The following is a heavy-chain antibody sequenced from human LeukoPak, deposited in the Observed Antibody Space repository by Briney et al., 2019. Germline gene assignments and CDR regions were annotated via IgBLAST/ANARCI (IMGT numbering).Heavy chain of an antibody. CDR1: GYTFTSDG. J-gene: IGHJ4*02. Sequence: ASVKVSCRASGYTFTSDGISWVRQAPGQGLEWMGWISTYNGNTNYAQKLQGRVTMTTDTSTSTAYMELRSLRSDDTAVYYCARERHGDYIDWGQGTLVTVSS. D-gene: IGHD4-17*01. CDR2: ISTYNGNT. V-gene: IGHV1-18*01. CDR3: ARERHGDYID.